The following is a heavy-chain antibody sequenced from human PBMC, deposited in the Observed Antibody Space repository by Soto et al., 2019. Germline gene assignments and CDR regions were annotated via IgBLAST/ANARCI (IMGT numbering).Heavy chain of an antibody. CDR1: GCSISSGGYY. V-gene: IGHV4-31*03. Sequence: QVQLQESGPGLVKASQTLSLTCTVSGCSISSGGYYWSWTRQHPGKGLEGIGYIYNSRGTYYNPSLTSRVTISADTSKNQFSLKLSSVTAADTAVYYCARDPAPWGQGTLVTVSS. CDR3: ARDPAP. J-gene: IGHJ5*02. CDR2: IYNSRGT.